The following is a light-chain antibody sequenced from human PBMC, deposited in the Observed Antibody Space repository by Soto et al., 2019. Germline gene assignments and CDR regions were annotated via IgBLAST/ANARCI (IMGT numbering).Light chain of an antibody. J-gene: IGKJ2*01. CDR2: GAS. Sequence: DIQMTQSPSAVSASVGDRVTITCRASQDTTNFLAWFQQKPGKVPERLIFGASSLQSGVPSRFSGSGSGTEFTLTISSLQPEDFATYYCLQHSSFPYTFGQGTRLEI. V-gene: IGKV1-17*03. CDR3: LQHSSFPYT. CDR1: QDTTNF.